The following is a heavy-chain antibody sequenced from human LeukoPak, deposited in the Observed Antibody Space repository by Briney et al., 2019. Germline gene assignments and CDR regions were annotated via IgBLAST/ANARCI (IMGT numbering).Heavy chain of an antibody. CDR2: MNPNSGNT. V-gene: IGHV1-8*02. CDR1: GYTFNGYY. Sequence: ASVKVSCKASGYTFNGYYMHWVRQAPGQGLEWMGWMNPNSGNTGYAQKFQGRVTMTRNTSISTAYMELSSLRSEDTAVYYCARGLSYCSGGSCLWESDWFDPWGQGTLVTVSS. CDR3: ARGLSYCSGGSCLWESDWFDP. D-gene: IGHD2-15*01. J-gene: IGHJ5*02.